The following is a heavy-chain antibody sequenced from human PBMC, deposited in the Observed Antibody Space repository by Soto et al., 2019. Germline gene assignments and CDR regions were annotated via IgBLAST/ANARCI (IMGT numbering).Heavy chain of an antibody. CDR2: IKQDGSEK. V-gene: IGHV3-7*01. CDR1: GLTFSSYW. Sequence: PGGSLRLSCAASGLTFSSYWMSWVRQAPGKGLEWVANIKQDGSEKYYVDSVKGRFTISRDNAKNSLYLQMNSLRAEDTAVYYCARDPSIVLVPAATYYYYYYGMDVWGQGTTVTVSS. CDR3: ARDPSIVLVPAATYYYYYYGMDV. J-gene: IGHJ6*02. D-gene: IGHD2-2*01.